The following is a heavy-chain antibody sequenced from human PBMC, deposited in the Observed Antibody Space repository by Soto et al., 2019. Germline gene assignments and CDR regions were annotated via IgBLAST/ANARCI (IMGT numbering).Heavy chain of an antibody. J-gene: IGHJ6*02. D-gene: IGHD4-17*01. CDR1: GGSISSGGYY. V-gene: IGHV4-31*02. CDR3: ASGDYVHYYYGMDV. Sequence: LCGGSISSGGYYWSWIRQHPGKGLEWIGYIYYSGSTYYNPSLKSRVTISVDTSKNQFSLKLSSVTAADTAVYYCASGDYVHYYYGMDVWGQGTTVTVSS. CDR2: IYYSGST.